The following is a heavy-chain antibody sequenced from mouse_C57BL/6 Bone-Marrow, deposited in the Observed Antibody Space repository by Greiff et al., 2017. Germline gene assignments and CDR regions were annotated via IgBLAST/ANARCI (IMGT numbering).Heavy chain of an antibody. Sequence: EVKLQESGAELVRPGASVKLSCTASGFNIKDDYMHWVQQRPEKGLEWIGWIDPENGDTEYASKFQGKATITADTSSNTAYLQLSSLTSEDTAVYYCTTGGDYFDYWGQGTTLTVSS. CDR1: GFNIKDDY. CDR3: TTGGDYFDY. CDR2: IDPENGDT. V-gene: IGHV14-4*01. J-gene: IGHJ2*01.